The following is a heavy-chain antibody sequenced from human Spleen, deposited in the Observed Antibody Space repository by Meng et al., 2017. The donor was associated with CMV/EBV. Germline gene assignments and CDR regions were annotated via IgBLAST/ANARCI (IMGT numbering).Heavy chain of an antibody. Sequence: GGSLRLSCAASGFTFSSYSMNWVRQAPGKGLEWVADIKCDGSDKYYVDSVKGRLTISRDNAKNSLYLQMNSLRAEDTAVYYCARDNSPYDFWSGSESDGMDVWGQGTTVTVSS. CDR3: ARDNSPYDFWSGSESDGMDV. J-gene: IGHJ6*02. CDR2: IKCDGSDK. CDR1: GFTFSSYS. D-gene: IGHD3-3*01. V-gene: IGHV3-7*01.